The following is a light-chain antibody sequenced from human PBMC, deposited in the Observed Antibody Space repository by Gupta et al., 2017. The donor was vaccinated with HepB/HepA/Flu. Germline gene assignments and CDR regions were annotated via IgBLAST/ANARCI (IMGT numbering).Light chain of an antibody. CDR3: KACGTDIL. J-gene: IGLJ1*01. CDR1: SGHSDYD. CDR2: LNRDGSH. Sequence: HLVLPQSRSAPASLRAPVKLSCTLGSGHSDYDIEWHQQKPERGPRYLMLLNRDGSHTKGDGIPDRVSGSSSTAERSLTIARVQYEDEADYYCKACGTDILFGAGTKVTVL. V-gene: IGLV4-69*01.